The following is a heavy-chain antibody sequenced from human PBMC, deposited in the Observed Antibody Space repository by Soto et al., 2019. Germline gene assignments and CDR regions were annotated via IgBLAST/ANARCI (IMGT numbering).Heavy chain of an antibody. Sequence: EVQLVESGGGLVQPGGSLRLSCAASGFTFSTYEMSWVRQAPGKGLEWVSYISDSGTTMYYADSVKGRFTISRDNAKNSLYLQMNSLRAEDTALYYCARDWTGGSYYFWGQGTLVTVSS. CDR2: ISDSGTTM. J-gene: IGHJ4*02. CDR1: GFTFSTYE. V-gene: IGHV3-48*03. D-gene: IGHD1-26*01. CDR3: ARDWTGGSYYF.